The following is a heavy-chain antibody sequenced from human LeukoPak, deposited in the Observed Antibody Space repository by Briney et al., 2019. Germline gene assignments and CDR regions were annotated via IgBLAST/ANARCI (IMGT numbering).Heavy chain of an antibody. Sequence: GGSLRLSCAASEFTFSTYSMNWVRQAPGKGLEWVSSIVSSTTYIYYADSVKGRFTISRDNSKNTLYLQMNSLRAEDTAVYYCARDVGFPNDYGDYGRLGYYYGMDVWGQGTTVTVSS. D-gene: IGHD4-17*01. CDR2: IVSSTTYI. CDR3: ARDVGFPNDYGDYGRLGYYYGMDV. CDR1: EFTFSTYS. V-gene: IGHV3-21*01. J-gene: IGHJ6*02.